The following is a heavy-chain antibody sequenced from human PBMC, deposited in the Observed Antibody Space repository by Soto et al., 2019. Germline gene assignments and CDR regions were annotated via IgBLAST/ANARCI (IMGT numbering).Heavy chain of an antibody. Sequence: QVQLQQWGAGLLKPSETLSLTCAVYGGSFSGYCWSWIRQPPGKGLEWIGEINHSGSTNYNPSLNSRVTISVDTSKNQFSLKLSSVTAADTAVYYCARGPKGYSSTWYVDWGQGTLVTVSS. D-gene: IGHD6-13*01. CDR1: GGSFSGYC. V-gene: IGHV4-34*01. J-gene: IGHJ4*02. CDR2: INHSGST. CDR3: ARGPKGYSSTWYVD.